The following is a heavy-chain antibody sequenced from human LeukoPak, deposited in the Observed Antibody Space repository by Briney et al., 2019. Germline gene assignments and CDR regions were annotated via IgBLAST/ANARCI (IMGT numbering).Heavy chain of an antibody. J-gene: IGHJ3*02. V-gene: IGHV1-18*01. CDR1: GYTFTSYG. CDR2: ISPYNGNT. Sequence: ASVKVSCKASGYTFTSYGISWVRQAPGQGLEWMGWISPYNGNTNYAQNLQGRVTMTTDTSTTTAYMELRSLRSDDTAVYYCAREPMVRGDPLHLDAFDIWGQGTMVTVSS. D-gene: IGHD3-10*01. CDR3: AREPMVRGDPLHLDAFDI.